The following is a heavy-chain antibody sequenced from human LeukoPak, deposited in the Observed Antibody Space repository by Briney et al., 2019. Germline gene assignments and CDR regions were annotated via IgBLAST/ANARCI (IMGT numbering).Heavy chain of an antibody. CDR3: AKDRGNGYNYYYYGMAV. D-gene: IGHD5-24*01. V-gene: IGHV3-30-3*01. CDR2: ISYDGTTT. J-gene: IGHJ6*02. Sequence: GGSLRLSCAASGFTYRSYSMHWVRQAPGKGLEWVAVISYDGTTTYYADSVEGRFTISRDNSESTLYLQMNSLRAEDTAVYYCAKDRGNGYNYYYYGMAVWGPGTTVTVSS. CDR1: GFTYRSYS.